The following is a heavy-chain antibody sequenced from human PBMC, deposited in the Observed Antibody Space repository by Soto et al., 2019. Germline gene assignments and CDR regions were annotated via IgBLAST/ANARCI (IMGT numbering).Heavy chain of an antibody. J-gene: IGHJ4*02. CDR1: GGSISSSSYY. CDR2: IYYSGST. CDR3: ASQGYYDYIWGSYRSNY. D-gene: IGHD3-16*02. V-gene: IGHV4-39*01. Sequence: SETLSLTCTVSGGSISSSSYYWGWIRQPPGKGLEWIGSIYYSGSTYYNPSLKSRVTISVDTSKNQFSLKLSSVTAADTAVYYCASQGYYDYIWGSYRSNYWGQGTLVTVSS.